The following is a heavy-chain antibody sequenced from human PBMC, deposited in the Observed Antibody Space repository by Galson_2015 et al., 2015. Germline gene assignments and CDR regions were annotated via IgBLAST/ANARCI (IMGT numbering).Heavy chain of an antibody. Sequence: ETLSLTCTVSGYSISSGYFWGWIRQPPGRGLEWIGSIYHTGSTYSNPSLKSRVTMSVDTSKNQFSLNLSSVSTADTAVYYCARVRLLPAVVAAIYGDDGFEIWGRGIMVTVSS. CDR3: ARVRLLPAVVAAIYGDDGFEI. CDR2: IYHTGST. CDR1: GYSISSGYF. D-gene: IGHD2-21*02. J-gene: IGHJ3*02. V-gene: IGHV4-38-2*02.